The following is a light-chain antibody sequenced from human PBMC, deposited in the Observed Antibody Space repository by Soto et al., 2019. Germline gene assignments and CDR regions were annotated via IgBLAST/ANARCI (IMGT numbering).Light chain of an antibody. CDR1: SSDVGGYNY. CDR2: EVS. Sequence: QSALTQPASVSGSPRQSITMSCTGTSSDVGGYNYVSWYQQHPGKAPKLMIYEVSNRPTGVSNRFSGSKSGNTASLTIAGLQAEDEADYYCSSYTSSSTLVFGGGTKLTVL. CDR3: SSYTSSSTLV. J-gene: IGLJ3*02. V-gene: IGLV2-14*01.